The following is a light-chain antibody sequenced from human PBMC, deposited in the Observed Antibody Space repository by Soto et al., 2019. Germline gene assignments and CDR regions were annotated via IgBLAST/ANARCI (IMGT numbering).Light chain of an antibody. CDR1: STDVGDSNH. Sequence: QSALTQPASVSGSPGQSITISCTGTSTDVGDSNHVSWYQHHPGKAPKLIIYEVSYRPSGVSNRFSGSKSAYTASPTISGLQAEDEADYYCNSQTTSGIRVFGTGPKLTVL. CDR2: EVS. J-gene: IGLJ1*01. CDR3: NSQTTSGIRV. V-gene: IGLV2-14*01.